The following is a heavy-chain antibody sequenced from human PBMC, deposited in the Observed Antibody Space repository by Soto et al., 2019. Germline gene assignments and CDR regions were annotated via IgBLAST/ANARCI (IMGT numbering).Heavy chain of an antibody. Sequence: EVLLVESGGGLVQPGGSLRLSCAASAFTVSSNYMNWVRQAPGQGLEWVSVIYSGGSTYYADSVKGRFTISRDNAKNTLDLQMNSLRAEDTAVYYCAREEKGFGPWGQGTLVTVSS. CDR1: AFTVSSNY. CDR2: IYSGGST. CDR3: AREEKGFGP. J-gene: IGHJ5*02. V-gene: IGHV3-66*01.